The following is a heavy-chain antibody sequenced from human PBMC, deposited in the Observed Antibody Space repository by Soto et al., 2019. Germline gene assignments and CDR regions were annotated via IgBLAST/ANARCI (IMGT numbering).Heavy chain of an antibody. CDR2: ITSDGKSK. V-gene: IGHV3-74*01. Sequence: WGSLRLSCAASVLNFSNHWMHWFRQRPGEGLVWVSRITSDGKSKAYAESVKGRFAISRDNAKNTLYLQMNGLTAEDTAVYYCARESGDWPLNWFDPWGLGTLVTVSS. CDR3: ARESGDWPLNWFDP. CDR1: VLNFSNHW. J-gene: IGHJ5*02. D-gene: IGHD2-21*02.